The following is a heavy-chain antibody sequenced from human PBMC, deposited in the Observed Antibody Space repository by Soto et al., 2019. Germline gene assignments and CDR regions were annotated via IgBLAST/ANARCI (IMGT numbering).Heavy chain of an antibody. CDR3: ARGGAVAGDPNLQRYYYGMDV. Sequence: QVQLVQSGAEVKKPGSSVKVSCEASGRTFSSYSIIWVRQAPGQGLEWMGRITPVLGIANYAQKFQGRVTITADKSTSTAYMDLISLTFEDTAVYYCARGGAVAGDPNLQRYYYGMDVWGRGTKVTVSS. J-gene: IGHJ6*02. D-gene: IGHD6-19*01. V-gene: IGHV1-69*02. CDR2: ITPVLGIA. CDR1: GRTFSSYS.